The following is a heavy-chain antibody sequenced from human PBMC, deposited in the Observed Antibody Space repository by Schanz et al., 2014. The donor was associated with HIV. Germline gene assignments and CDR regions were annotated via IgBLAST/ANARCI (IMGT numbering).Heavy chain of an antibody. V-gene: IGHV3-23*01. J-gene: IGHJ6*02. Sequence: EVQLLESGGGLVQPGGSLRLSCAASTFTFNNYDMGWVRQAPGKGLEWVSGISGNGGSTYHADSVKGRFTISRDNSKNMLYLQMNSLRAEDTAVYYCTKEVPPDVWGQGTTVTVSS. CDR1: TFTFNNYD. CDR3: TKEVPPDV. CDR2: ISGNGGST. D-gene: IGHD1-1*01.